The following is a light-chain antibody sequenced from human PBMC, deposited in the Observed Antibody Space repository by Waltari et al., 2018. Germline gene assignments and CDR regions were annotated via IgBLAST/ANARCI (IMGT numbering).Light chain of an antibody. Sequence: QSALTQPASLSGSPGQSITLSCTGTSRDVGNYNYVSWYQHHPGKVPKVIIYEVSNRPAGTSSRFSGSKSGNTASLPISGLQADDEADYYCASYTTSDTIVFGTGTGVTVL. CDR3: ASYTTSDTIV. CDR2: EVS. CDR1: SRDVGNYNY. J-gene: IGLJ1*01. V-gene: IGLV2-14*01.